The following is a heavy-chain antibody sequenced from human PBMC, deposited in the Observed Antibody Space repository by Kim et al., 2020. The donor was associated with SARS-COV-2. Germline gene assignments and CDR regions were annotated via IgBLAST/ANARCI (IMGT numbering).Heavy chain of an antibody. CDR2: IVPMLDKT. Sequence: SVKVSCKASGGTFKSYTLSWVRQAPGKGLEWMGRIVPMLDKTDYAQKFQGRFTITADESTSTVFMELSSLRSEDTAIYYCARVASLLGEDYWGQGTLVT. V-gene: IGHV1-69*08. D-gene: IGHD3-16*01. CDR3: ARVASLLGEDY. CDR1: GGTFKSYT. J-gene: IGHJ4*02.